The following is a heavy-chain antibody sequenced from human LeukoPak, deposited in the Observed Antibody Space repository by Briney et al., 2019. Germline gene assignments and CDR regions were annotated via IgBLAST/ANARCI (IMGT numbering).Heavy chain of an antibody. Sequence: GGSLRLSCAASGFTFSSYAMSWVRQAPGKGLEWVSAISGSGGSTYYADSVKGRFTISRDDSKNTLYLQMNSLRAEDTAIYYCAKNGDRGAYCTGGTCYPYFYYYMDVWGKGTTVTI. CDR3: AKNGDRGAYCTGGTCYPYFYYYMDV. CDR2: ISGSGGST. J-gene: IGHJ6*03. D-gene: IGHD2-15*01. CDR1: GFTFSSYA. V-gene: IGHV3-23*01.